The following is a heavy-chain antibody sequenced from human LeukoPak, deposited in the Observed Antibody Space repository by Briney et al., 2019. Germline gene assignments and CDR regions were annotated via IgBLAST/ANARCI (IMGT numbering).Heavy chain of an antibody. CDR1: GYTFTSYY. V-gene: IGHV1-46*01. CDR2: INPSGGST. J-gene: IGHJ4*02. Sequence: ASVMVSCKTSGYTFTSYYFHWVRQAPGQGLEWMGIINPSGGSTSYAQKFQGRVTMTRDTSTSTVYMELSSLSSEDTAVYYCARALYCSGSSCYSSASDYWGQGTLVTVSS. D-gene: IGHD2-15*01. CDR3: ARALYCSGSSCYSSASDY.